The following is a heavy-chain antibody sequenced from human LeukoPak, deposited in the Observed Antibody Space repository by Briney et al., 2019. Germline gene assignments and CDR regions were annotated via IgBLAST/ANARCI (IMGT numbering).Heavy chain of an antibody. CDR2: INPNSGGT. V-gene: IGHV1-2*02. CDR3: ARELLRFLEWPFYYYYYGMDV. CDR1: GYTFTGYY. D-gene: IGHD3-3*01. J-gene: IGHJ6*02. Sequence: ASVKVSCKASGYTFTGYYMHWVRQAPGQGLEWMGWINPNSGGTNYAQKFQGRVTMTRDTSISTAYMELSRLRSDDTAVYYCARELLRFLEWPFYYYYYGMDVWGQGTTVTVSS.